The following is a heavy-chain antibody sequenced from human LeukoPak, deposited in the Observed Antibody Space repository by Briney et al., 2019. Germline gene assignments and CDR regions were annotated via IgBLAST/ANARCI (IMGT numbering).Heavy chain of an antibody. Sequence: SETLSLTCTVSGYSISSGYYWGWIRQPPGKGLEWIGSIYHSGSTYYNPSLKSRVTISVDTSKNQFSLKLSSVTAADTAVYYCARDLADSSSWYPVGFDYWGQGTLVTVSS. CDR3: ARDLADSSSWYPVGFDY. V-gene: IGHV4-38-2*02. J-gene: IGHJ4*02. CDR2: IYHSGST. D-gene: IGHD6-13*01. CDR1: GYSISSGYY.